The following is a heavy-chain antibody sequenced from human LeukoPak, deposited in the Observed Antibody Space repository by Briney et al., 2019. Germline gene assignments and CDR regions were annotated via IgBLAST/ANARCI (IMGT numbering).Heavy chain of an antibody. Sequence: GESLKISCKGSGYTFSSYWIGWVRQMPGKGLEWMGIIYPDDSDTRYSPSFQGQVTISADKSISTAYLQWSSLKASDTAMYYCARQGIAVAACYWGQGTLVTVSS. CDR3: ARQGIAVAACY. CDR1: GYTFSSYW. V-gene: IGHV5-51*01. D-gene: IGHD6-19*01. J-gene: IGHJ4*02. CDR2: IYPDDSDT.